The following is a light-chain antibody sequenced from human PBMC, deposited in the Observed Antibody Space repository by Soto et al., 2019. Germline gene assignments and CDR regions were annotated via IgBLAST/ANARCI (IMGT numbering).Light chain of an antibody. CDR3: SLYTSETDYV. CDR1: STDFVSYNP. CDR2: EAS. Sequence: SPLTQIPSVSGSPGQAVTISCTGTSTDFVSYNPVSWYQQPPGTAPKLMIYEASKRPSGVPDRFSGSKSGNKASLTISGLQAAEQADYYCSLYTSETDYVFGTGTKVTV. J-gene: IGLJ1*01. V-gene: IGLV2-18*01.